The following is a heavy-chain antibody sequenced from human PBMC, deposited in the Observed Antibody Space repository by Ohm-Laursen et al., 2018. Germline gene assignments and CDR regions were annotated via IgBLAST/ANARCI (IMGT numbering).Heavy chain of an antibody. CDR3: ARLPARKNTAIDY. CDR1: GGSISSYY. J-gene: IGHJ4*01. CDR2: VSYSGST. D-gene: IGHD5-18*01. Sequence: GTLSLTCPVSGGSISSYYWNWIRQPPGQGLEWIGYVSYSGSTNYNPSLKSRVTISVDTSKNQFSLKLSSVTAADTAIYYCARLPARKNTAIDYWGHGTLVTVSS. V-gene: IGHV4-59*01.